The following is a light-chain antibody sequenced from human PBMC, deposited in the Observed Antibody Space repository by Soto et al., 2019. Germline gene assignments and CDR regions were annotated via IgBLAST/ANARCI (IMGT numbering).Light chain of an antibody. Sequence: DVVLTQSPLSLPVTLGQPASISCRSSQSLVHSNGVTFLSWFQQRPGQSPRRLIYLVSNRDSGVPDRFSGSGSGTDFTLTISRLEPEDFALFYCQYHGSSPITFGQGTRLEIK. V-gene: IGKV2-30*02. J-gene: IGKJ5*01. CDR2: LVS. CDR3: QYHGSSPIT. CDR1: QSLVHSNGVTF.